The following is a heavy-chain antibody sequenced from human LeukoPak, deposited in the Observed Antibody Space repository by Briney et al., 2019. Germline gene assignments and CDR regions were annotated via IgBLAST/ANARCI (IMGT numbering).Heavy chain of an antibody. V-gene: IGHV4-31*03. CDR1: GGSISSGGYY. Sequence: SQTLSLTCTVSGGSISSGGYYWSWIRQNPGKGLEWIGYIYYSGSTYYNPSLKSRVTISVDTSKNQFSLKLSSVTAADTAVYYCARLMRARIAARPGPFDYWGQGTLVTVSS. CDR3: ARLMRARIAARPGPFDY. CDR2: IYYSGST. J-gene: IGHJ4*02. D-gene: IGHD6-6*01.